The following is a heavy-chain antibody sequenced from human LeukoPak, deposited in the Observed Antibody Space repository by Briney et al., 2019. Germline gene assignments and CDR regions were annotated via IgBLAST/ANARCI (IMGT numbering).Heavy chain of an antibody. CDR1: GYTFTGYY. V-gene: IGHV1-8*02. J-gene: IGHJ4*02. D-gene: IGHD3-22*01. CDR3: ARGARGWADY. Sequence: ASVKVSCKASGYTFTGYYMHWVRQAPGQGLEWMGWMNPNSGNTGYAQKFQGRVTMTRNTSISTAYMELSSLRSEDTAVYYCARGARGWADYWGQGTLVTVSS. CDR2: MNPNSGNT.